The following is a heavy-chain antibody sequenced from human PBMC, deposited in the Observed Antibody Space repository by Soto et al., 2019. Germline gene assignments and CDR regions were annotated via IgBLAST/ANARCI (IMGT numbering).Heavy chain of an antibody. V-gene: IGHV3-21*01. CDR2: ISSSSSYI. CDR3: ARGLIAAAGTPNVLAFDI. J-gene: IGHJ3*02. CDR1: GFTFSSYS. D-gene: IGHD6-13*01. Sequence: GGSLRLSCAPSGFTFSSYSMNWVRQAPGKGLEWFSSISSSSSYIYYADSVQGRFTISRDNAKNSLYLQMNSLRAEDTAVYYYARGLIAAAGTPNVLAFDIWGQGTMVTV.